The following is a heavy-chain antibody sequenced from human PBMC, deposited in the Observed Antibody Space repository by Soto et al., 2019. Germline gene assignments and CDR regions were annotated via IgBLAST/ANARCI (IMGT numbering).Heavy chain of an antibody. Sequence: SVKVSCKASGVTFNRQDMRWVRQAPGQGLEWMGGIIPIFGTANYAQKFQGRVTITADESTSTAYMGLSSLRSEDTAVYYCARVLLTTPLYYYYYGMDVWGQGTTVTVSS. V-gene: IGHV1-69*13. CDR3: ARVLLTTPLYYYYYGMDV. D-gene: IGHD4-4*01. J-gene: IGHJ6*02. CDR2: IIPIFGTA. CDR1: GVTFNRQD.